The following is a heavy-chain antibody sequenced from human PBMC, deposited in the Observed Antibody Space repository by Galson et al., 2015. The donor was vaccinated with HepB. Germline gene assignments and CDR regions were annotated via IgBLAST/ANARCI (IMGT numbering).Heavy chain of an antibody. CDR1: GYTFTTYS. V-gene: IGHV1-3*01. Sequence: SVKVSCKASGYTFTTYSMHWVRQAPGQRLEWMGWINGDKGNTRYSQKFQGRVTITRDISATTAYMELSSLRSEDTAVYYCARPRSVSAIFGRDRGPEYYLENWGQGTLVTVSS. CDR2: INGDKGNT. J-gene: IGHJ4*02. D-gene: IGHD2-8*01. CDR3: ARPRSVSAIFGRDRGPEYYLEN.